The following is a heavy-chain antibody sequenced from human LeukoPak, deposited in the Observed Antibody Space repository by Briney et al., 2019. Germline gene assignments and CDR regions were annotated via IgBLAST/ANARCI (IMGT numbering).Heavy chain of an antibody. J-gene: IGHJ4*03. Sequence: PSGTLSLTCAVSGGSISSTNWWSWVRQPPGKGLEWIGEIYHRGSTNYNPSLKSRVTMSVDESKNQFSLNLSSVTAADTAVYYCARAPVGTATGGFDYWGQGTTVTVSS. CDR3: ARAPVGTATGGFDY. V-gene: IGHV4-4*02. CDR2: IYHRGST. D-gene: IGHD2-15*01. CDR1: GGSISSTNW.